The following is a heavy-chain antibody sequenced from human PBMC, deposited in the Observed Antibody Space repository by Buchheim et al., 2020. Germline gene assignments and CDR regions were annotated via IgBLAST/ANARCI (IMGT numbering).Heavy chain of an antibody. J-gene: IGHJ4*02. CDR2: ISSSSSTI. V-gene: IGHV3-48*02. CDR3: ASTMRNDY. CDR1: GFTFSNYS. D-gene: IGHD3-3*01. Sequence: EVQLVESGGDLVQPGGSLRLSCAASGFTFSNYSMTWVRQAPGKGLEWISYISSSSSTIYYTDPVKGRFTISRDNAKNSLFLQMNSLRDEDTAVYYCASTMRNDYWGQGTL.